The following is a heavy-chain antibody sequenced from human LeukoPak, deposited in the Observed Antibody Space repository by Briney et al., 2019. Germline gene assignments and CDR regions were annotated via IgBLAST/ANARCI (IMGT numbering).Heavy chain of an antibody. J-gene: IGHJ4*02. Sequence: GGSLRLSCAASGFTFSSYGMHWVRQAPGKGLEWVAVISYDGSNKYYADSVKGRFTISRDNSKNTLYLQMNSLRAEDTAVYYCAKYPSGSSPAFDYWGQGTLVTVSS. CDR2: ISYDGSNK. V-gene: IGHV3-30*18. CDR3: AKYPSGSSPAFDY. CDR1: GFTFSSYG. D-gene: IGHD1-26*01.